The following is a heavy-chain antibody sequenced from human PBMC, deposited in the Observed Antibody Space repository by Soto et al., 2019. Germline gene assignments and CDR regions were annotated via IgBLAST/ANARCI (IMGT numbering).Heavy chain of an antibody. Sequence: SETLSLTCTVSGGSISSGGYCWSWIRQHPGKGLDWLGCISYGGSTSYNPSLKSRVTISVDTSKNQFSLKLTSVTAADTAVYYSARDKITGLFYYWGQGTSVTVSS. CDR1: GGSISSGGYC. CDR2: ISYGGST. CDR3: ARDKITGLFYY. J-gene: IGHJ4*03. V-gene: IGHV4-31*03. D-gene: IGHD2-8*02.